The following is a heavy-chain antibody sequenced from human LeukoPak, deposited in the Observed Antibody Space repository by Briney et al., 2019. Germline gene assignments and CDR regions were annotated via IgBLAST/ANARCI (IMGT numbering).Heavy chain of an antibody. D-gene: IGHD1-20*01. Sequence: RGSLRLSCAASGFTFSSYSMNWVRQAPGKGLEWVSSISGSSSYIYYADSVKGRFTISRDNSKNTLYLQMNSLRAEDTAVYYCATFGYNWNLGYWGQGTLVTVSS. CDR2: ISGSSSYI. V-gene: IGHV3-21*01. J-gene: IGHJ4*02. CDR1: GFTFSSYS. CDR3: ATFGYNWNLGY.